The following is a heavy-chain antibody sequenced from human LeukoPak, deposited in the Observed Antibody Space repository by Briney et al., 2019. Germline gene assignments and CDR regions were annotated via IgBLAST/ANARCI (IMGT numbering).Heavy chain of an antibody. CDR3: AKDAETFYYFDY. Sequence: GGSLRLSCAASGFTFSSYGMHWVRQAPGKGLEWVAFIRYDGSNKYYADSVKGRFTISRDNSKNTLYLQMNSLRAEDTAVYYCAKDAETFYYFDYWGQGTLVTVSS. CDR2: IRYDGSNK. CDR1: GFTFSSYG. V-gene: IGHV3-30*02. D-gene: IGHD5-24*01. J-gene: IGHJ4*02.